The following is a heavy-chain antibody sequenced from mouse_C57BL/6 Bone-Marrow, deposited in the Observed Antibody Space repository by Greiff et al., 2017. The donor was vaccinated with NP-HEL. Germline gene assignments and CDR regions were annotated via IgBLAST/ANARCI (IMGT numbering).Heavy chain of an antibody. CDR3: ARHERDVPYYYGSRGWYFDV. CDR2: FYPGSGSI. D-gene: IGHD1-1*01. J-gene: IGHJ1*03. Sequence: QVQLKESGAELVKPGASVKLSCKASGYTFTEYTIHWVKQRSGQGLEWIGWFYPGSGSIKYNEKFKDKATLTADKSSSTVYMELSRLTSEDSAVYFCARHERDVPYYYGSRGWYFDVWGTGTTVTVSS. CDR1: GYTFTEYT. V-gene: IGHV1-62-2*01.